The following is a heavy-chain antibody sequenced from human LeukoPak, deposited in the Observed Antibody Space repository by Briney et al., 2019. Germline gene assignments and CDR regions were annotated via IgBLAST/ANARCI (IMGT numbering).Heavy chain of an antibody. CDR3: ARGNIAARGWFDP. D-gene: IGHD6-6*01. CDR1: GGTFSSYA. V-gene: IGHV1-69*01. J-gene: IGHJ5*02. CDR2: IIPVFGTA. Sequence: ASVKVSCKASGGTFSSYAISWVRQAPGQGLEWMGGIIPVFGTANYAQKFQGRVTITADESTSTAYMELSSLRSEDTAVYYCARGNIAARGWFDPWGQGTLVTVSS.